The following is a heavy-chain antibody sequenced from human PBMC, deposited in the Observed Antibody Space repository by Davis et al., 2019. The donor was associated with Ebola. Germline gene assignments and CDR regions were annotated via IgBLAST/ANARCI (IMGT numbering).Heavy chain of an antibody. Sequence: GESLKISCAASGFTFSGSAMHWVRQASGKGLEWVGRIRSKANSYATAYAASVKGRFTISRDDSKNTAYLQMNSLKTEDTAGYYCTRGFGYDDYDRYWGKGTLVTVSS. D-gene: IGHD4-17*01. V-gene: IGHV3-73*01. CDR3: TRGFGYDDYDRY. CDR2: IRSKANSYAT. J-gene: IGHJ4*02. CDR1: GFTFSGSA.